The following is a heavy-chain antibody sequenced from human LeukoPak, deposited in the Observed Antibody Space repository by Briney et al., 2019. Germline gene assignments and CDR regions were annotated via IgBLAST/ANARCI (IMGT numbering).Heavy chain of an antibody. J-gene: IGHJ6*03. CDR2: IYYSGST. D-gene: IGHD4-11*01. CDR3: ARGAYSNYDHYYYYYYMDV. CDR1: GGSISSYY. Sequence: PSETLSLTCTVSGGSISSYYWSWIRQPPGKGLEGIGYIYYSGSTNYNPSLKSRVTISVDTSKNQFSLKLSSVTAADTAVYYCARGAYSNYDHYYYYYYMDVWGKGTTVTVSS. V-gene: IGHV4-59*01.